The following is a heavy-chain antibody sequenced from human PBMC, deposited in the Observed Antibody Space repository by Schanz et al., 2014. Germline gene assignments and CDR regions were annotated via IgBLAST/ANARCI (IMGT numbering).Heavy chain of an antibody. CDR2: VPFDGSQK. CDR1: GFTFSSYA. Sequence: QVQLVESGGGVVQPGRSLRLSCAASGFTFSSYALHWVRQAPGKGLEWVAFVPFDGSQKFYADSVKGRFTISRDNAENTLFLHMNSLRAEDTAVYYCARDHSTESYYAAGPPIDYWGQGTLLTVSS. V-gene: IGHV3-30*04. D-gene: IGHD1-26*01. J-gene: IGHJ4*02. CDR3: ARDHSTESYYAAGPPIDY.